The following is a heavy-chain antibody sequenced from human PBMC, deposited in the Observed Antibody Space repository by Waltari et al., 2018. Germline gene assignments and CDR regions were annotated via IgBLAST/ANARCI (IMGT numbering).Heavy chain of an antibody. V-gene: IGHV3-73*02. CDR2: IRSKFNNYAT. CDR1: GFNFNAST. CDR3: AKQKTGGANDF. J-gene: IGHJ4*02. D-gene: IGHD3-16*01. Sequence: EVQLVESGGGLVLPGISLKLSCAASGFNFNASTIHWVRKASGKGLEWIGRIRSKFNNYATGYGESMKGRFTISRDDSKDTAYLEIHSLKTEDTAVYYCAKQKTGGANDFWGQGTLVTVSA.